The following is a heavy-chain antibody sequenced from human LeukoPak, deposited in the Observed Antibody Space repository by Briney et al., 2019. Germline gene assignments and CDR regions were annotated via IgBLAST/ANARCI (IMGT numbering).Heavy chain of an antibody. CDR1: GFTFSSYE. CDR2: ISSSGSTI. D-gene: IGHD3-10*01. V-gene: IGHV3-48*03. J-gene: IGHJ4*02. CDR3: ASSQVRGVTD. Sequence: PGGSLRLSCAASGFTFSSYEMNWVRQAPGKGLECVSYISSSGSTIYYADSVKGRFTISRDNAKNSLYLQMNSLRAEDTAVYYCASSQVRGVTDWGQGTLVTVSS.